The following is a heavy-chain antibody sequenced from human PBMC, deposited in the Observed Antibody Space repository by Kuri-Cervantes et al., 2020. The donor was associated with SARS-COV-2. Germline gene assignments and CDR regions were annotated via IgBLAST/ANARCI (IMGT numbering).Heavy chain of an antibody. CDR1: GFTFSSYG. CDR2: ISYDGSNK. D-gene: IGHD2-21*01. J-gene: IGHJ6*02. CDR3: AKLASHSGFYYYYGMDV. V-gene: IGHV3-30*18. Sequence: CAASGFTFSSYGMHWVRQAPGKGLEWVAVISYDGSNKYYADSVKGRFTISRDNSKNTLYLQMNSLRAEDTAVYYCAKLASHSGFYYYYGMDVWGQGTTVTVSS.